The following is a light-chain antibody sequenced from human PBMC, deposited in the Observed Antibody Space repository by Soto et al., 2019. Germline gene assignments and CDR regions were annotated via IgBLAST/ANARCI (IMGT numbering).Light chain of an antibody. J-gene: IGKJ4*01. CDR3: QQRSNWPPT. V-gene: IGKV3-11*01. CDR1: QSVSSY. Sequence: EIVLTQSPVTLSLSPGERATLSCRASQSVSSYLAWYQQKPGQAPRLLIYDASNRATGIPARFSGSGSGTDFTITISSLEPEYFAFYYCQQRSNWPPTFGGGTKVEIK. CDR2: DAS.